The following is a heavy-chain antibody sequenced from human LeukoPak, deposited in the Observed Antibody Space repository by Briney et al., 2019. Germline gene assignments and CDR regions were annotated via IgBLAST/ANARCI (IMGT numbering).Heavy chain of an antibody. CDR1: GFTFSDYY. V-gene: IGHV3-11*01. J-gene: IGHJ4*02. D-gene: IGHD2-15*01. CDR2: ISTRGSTI. CDR3: ARDLSHYCSGGSCYSRDVGY. Sequence: PGGSLRLSCAASGFTFSDYYMIWIRQAPGKGLEWASYISTRGSTIYYADSVKGRFTISRDNAKNSLYLQMNSLRAEDTAVYYCARDLSHYCSGGSCYSRDVGYWGQGTLVTVSS.